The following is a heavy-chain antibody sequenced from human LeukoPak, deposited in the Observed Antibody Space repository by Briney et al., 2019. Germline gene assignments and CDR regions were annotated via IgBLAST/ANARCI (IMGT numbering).Heavy chain of an antibody. J-gene: IGHJ4*02. CDR1: GFTFSNYW. D-gene: IGHD6-19*01. CDR2: INQYGGEK. Sequence: GGSLRLSCAASGFTFSNYWMSWVRQAPGKGLEWGADINQYGGEKYYVDSVKGRFTISRDNAKNSLFLQVNSLRAEDTAVYYCARGTVAGSPFYFDYWGQGTLVTVSS. CDR3: ARGTVAGSPFYFDY. V-gene: IGHV3-7*01.